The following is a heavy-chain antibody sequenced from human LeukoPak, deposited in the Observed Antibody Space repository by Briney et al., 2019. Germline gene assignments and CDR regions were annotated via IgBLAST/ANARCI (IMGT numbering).Heavy chain of an antibody. Sequence: GGSLRLSCAASGFTFSNYWMHWVCQAPGKGLVWVSRINDGGRGTNYADSVKGRLTISRDNTKNTLYLQMNSLRAEDTAVYYCTRDLRPADYWGQGTLVTVSS. J-gene: IGHJ4*02. CDR1: GFTFSNYW. V-gene: IGHV3-74*01. CDR2: INDGGRGT. CDR3: TRDLRPADY. D-gene: IGHD6-25*01.